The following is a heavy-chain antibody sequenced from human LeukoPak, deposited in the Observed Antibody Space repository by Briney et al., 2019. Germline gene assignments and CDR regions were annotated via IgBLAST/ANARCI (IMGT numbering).Heavy chain of an antibody. V-gene: IGHV3-48*01. D-gene: IGHD3-10*01. CDR3: ARGIFYGSGSQSFDY. CDR1: GFTLSYYS. Sequence: PGGSLRLSCAASGFTLSYYSMSWIRQAPGKGREWISYISGSSNTKHFADSVKGRFTISRDNAKESLYLQMDSLRAEDTAFYYCARGIFYGSGSQSFDYWGQGTLVTVSS. J-gene: IGHJ4*02. CDR2: ISGSSNTK.